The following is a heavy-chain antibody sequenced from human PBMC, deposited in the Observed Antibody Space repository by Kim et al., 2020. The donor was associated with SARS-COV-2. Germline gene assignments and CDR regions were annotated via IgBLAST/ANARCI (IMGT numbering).Heavy chain of an antibody. V-gene: IGHV1-24*01. CDR3: ATLQYYYDSSGYPFDY. Sequence: KFQGRVTITEDTSTDTAYMELSSLRSEDTAVYYCATLQYYYDSSGYPFDYWGQGTLVTVSS. D-gene: IGHD3-22*01. J-gene: IGHJ4*02.